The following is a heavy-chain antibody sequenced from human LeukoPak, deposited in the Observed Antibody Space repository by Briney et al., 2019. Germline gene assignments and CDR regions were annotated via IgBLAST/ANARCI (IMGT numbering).Heavy chain of an antibody. V-gene: IGHV3-30*04. CDR1: GFTFSSYA. Sequence: GGSLRLSCAASGFTFSSYAMHWVRQAPGKGLEWVAVISYDGSNKYYADSVKGRFSISRDNSKDTLYLQVNSLRADDTAVYYCANSGLEYWGQGALVTVSS. CDR3: ANSGLEY. D-gene: IGHD2-15*01. CDR2: ISYDGSNK. J-gene: IGHJ4*02.